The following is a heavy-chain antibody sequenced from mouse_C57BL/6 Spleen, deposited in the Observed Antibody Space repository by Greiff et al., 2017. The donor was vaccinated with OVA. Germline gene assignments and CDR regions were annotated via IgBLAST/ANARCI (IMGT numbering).Heavy chain of an antibody. V-gene: IGHV1-52*01. D-gene: IGHD1-1*01. CDR3: ALLITTVVDGY. CDR1: GYTFTSYW. Sequence: QVQLQQPGAELVRPGSSVKLSCKASGYTFTSYWMHWVKQRPIQGLEWIGNIDPSDSETHYNQKFKDKATLTVDKSSSTAYMQLSSLTSEDSAVYYCALLITTVVDGYWGPGTTLTVSS. CDR2: IDPSDSET. J-gene: IGHJ2*01.